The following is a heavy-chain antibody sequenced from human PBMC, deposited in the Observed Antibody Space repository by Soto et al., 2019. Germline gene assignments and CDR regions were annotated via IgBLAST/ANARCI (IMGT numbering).Heavy chain of an antibody. CDR3: AKDLARGIRLTMIVVGYDY. CDR2: ISYDGSNK. D-gene: IGHD3-22*01. Sequence: PGGSLRLSCAASGFTFSSYGMHWVRQAPGEGLEWVAVISYDGSNKYYADSVKGRFTISRDNSKNTLYLQMNSLRAEDTAVYYCAKDLARGIRLTMIVVGYDYWGQGTLVTVSS. V-gene: IGHV3-30*18. J-gene: IGHJ4*02. CDR1: GFTFSSYG.